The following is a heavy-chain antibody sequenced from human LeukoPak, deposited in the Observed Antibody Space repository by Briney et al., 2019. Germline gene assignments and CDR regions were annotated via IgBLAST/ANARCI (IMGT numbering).Heavy chain of an antibody. CDR2: ISGGGVST. CDR3: AKQLGYCSDGSCYFPY. J-gene: IGHJ4*02. V-gene: IGHV3-23*01. Sequence: GGSLRLSCAASGFTFTSYAMSWVRQAPGKGLEWVSAISGGGVSTFYADSVQGRFTISRDNSKSTLCLQMNSLRAEDTAVYYCAKQLGYCSDGSCYFPYWGQGTLVTVSS. CDR1: GFTFTSYA. D-gene: IGHD2-15*01.